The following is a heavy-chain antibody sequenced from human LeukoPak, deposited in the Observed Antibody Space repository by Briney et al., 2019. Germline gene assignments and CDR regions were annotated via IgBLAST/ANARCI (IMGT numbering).Heavy chain of an antibody. Sequence: PGGSLRLSCAASGFTFSSYWMSWVRQAPGKGLEWVANIKQDGSERYYVDSVKGRFTISRDNAKNSLYLQMNSLRAEDTAVYYCARDLDDFWSGYRYYFDYWGQGTLVTVSS. J-gene: IGHJ4*02. CDR2: IKQDGSER. CDR3: ARDLDDFWSGYRYYFDY. CDR1: GFTFSSYW. D-gene: IGHD3-3*01. V-gene: IGHV3-7*01.